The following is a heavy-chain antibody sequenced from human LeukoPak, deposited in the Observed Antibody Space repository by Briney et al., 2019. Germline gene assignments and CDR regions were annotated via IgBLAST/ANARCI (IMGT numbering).Heavy chain of an antibody. CDR2: ISAYNGNT. V-gene: IGHV1-18*01. CDR3: ARVFGYDILTGYYIHAFDI. Sequence: ASVKVSCKASDYTFTSYGISWVRQAPGQGLEWMGWISAYNGNTNYAQKLQGRVTMTTDTSTSTAYMELRSLRSDDTAVYYCARVFGYDILTGYYIHAFDIWGQGTMVTVSS. D-gene: IGHD3-9*01. J-gene: IGHJ3*02. CDR1: DYTFTSYG.